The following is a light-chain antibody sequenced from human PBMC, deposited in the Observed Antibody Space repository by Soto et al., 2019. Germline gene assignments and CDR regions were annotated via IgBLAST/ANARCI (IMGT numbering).Light chain of an antibody. CDR2: LVS. J-gene: IGKJ4*01. CDR1: QSLLHNTGVTY. V-gene: IGKV2-28*01. CDR3: IQSVQFPLT. Sequence: DIVLTQSPHSLSATPGEPASISCRSSQSLLHNTGVTYLAWYVQKPGQSPQLLIYLVSNRASGVPDRFSGSGSGTDFTLKISRVEAEDVGVYYCIQSVQFPLTFGGGTKVEIQ.